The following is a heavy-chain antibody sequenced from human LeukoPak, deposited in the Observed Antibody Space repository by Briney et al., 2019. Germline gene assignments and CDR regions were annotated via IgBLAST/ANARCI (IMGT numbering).Heavy chain of an antibody. Sequence: GGSLRLSCAASGFTFRSYAMSWVRRAPGEGLEWVSSIGDNGGNTYYADSVKGRFTISRDNSKSTLYLQMNSLRAEDTAVYFCARAAYGALDYWGQGTLVTVSS. CDR3: ARAAYGALDY. J-gene: IGHJ4*02. CDR1: GFTFRSYA. CDR2: IGDNGGNT. D-gene: IGHD2-21*01. V-gene: IGHV3-23*01.